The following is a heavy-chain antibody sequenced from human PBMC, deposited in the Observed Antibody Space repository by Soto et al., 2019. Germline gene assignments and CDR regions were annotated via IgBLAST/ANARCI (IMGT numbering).Heavy chain of an antibody. Sequence: QVQLVQSGAEVKKPGSSVKVSCKASGGTFSSYAISWVRQAPGQGLEWMGGIIPIFGTANYAQKFQGRVTITADESTSTAYMELSSLRSEDTAVSYCARGATYCSGGSCYLYFDYWGQGTLVTVSS. CDR3: ARGATYCSGGSCYLYFDY. V-gene: IGHV1-69*12. CDR2: IIPIFGTA. D-gene: IGHD2-15*01. CDR1: GGTFSSYA. J-gene: IGHJ4*02.